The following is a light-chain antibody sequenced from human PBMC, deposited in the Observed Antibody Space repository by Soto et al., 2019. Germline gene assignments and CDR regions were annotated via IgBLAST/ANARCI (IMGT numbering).Light chain of an antibody. CDR2: AAS. CDR3: QQANSFPLT. Sequence: DIQMTQSPSSVSASVGDRVTITCRASQDISTWLAWYQQKPGKAPKLLIYAASSLQSEVPSRFSGSGFGTDFSLTISSLQPADFATYYCQQANSFPLTFGGGTKVEI. J-gene: IGKJ4*01. V-gene: IGKV1D-12*01. CDR1: QDISTW.